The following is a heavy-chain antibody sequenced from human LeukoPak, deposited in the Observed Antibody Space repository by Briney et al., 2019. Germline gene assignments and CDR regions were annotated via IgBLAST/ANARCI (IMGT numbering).Heavy chain of an antibody. J-gene: IGHJ4*01. D-gene: IGHD1-26*01. V-gene: IGHV3-53*05. CDR3: AKEGSGSYSFDY. Sequence: GGSLRLSCAASGFTVSSNYMSWVRQAPGKGLEWVSIIYSGGNTYYADSVKGRFTISRDNSKNTLYLQMNSLRAEDTAVYYCAKEGSGSYSFDYWGQEPWSPSPQ. CDR2: IYSGGNT. CDR1: GFTVSSNY.